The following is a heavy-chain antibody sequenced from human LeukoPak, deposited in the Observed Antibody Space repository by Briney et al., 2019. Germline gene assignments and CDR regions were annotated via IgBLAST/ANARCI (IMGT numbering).Heavy chain of an antibody. CDR1: GFTFSSYA. CDR3: AKSGTNVLRYFRHAAFDY. Sequence: GGSLRLSCAASGFTFSSYAMSWVRQAPGKGLEWVSAISWNSGSIGYADSVKGRFTISRDNAKNSLYLQMNSLRAEDTALYYCAKSGTNVLRYFRHAAFDYWGQGTLVTVSS. D-gene: IGHD3-9*01. CDR2: ISWNSGSI. V-gene: IGHV3-9*01. J-gene: IGHJ4*02.